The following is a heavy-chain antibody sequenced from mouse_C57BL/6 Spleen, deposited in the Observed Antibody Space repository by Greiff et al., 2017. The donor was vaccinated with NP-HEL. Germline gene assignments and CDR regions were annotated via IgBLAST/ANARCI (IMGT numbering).Heavy chain of an antibody. J-gene: IGHJ3*01. CDR3: ARRGSYPFFAY. Sequence: QVQLQQPGAELVKPGASVKLSCKASGYTFTSYWMHWVKQRPGQGLEWIGMIHPNSGSTNYNEKFKSKATLTVDTSSSTAYMQLSSLTSEDSAVYYCARRGSYPFFAYWGQGTLVTVSA. CDR2: IHPNSGST. D-gene: IGHD6-5*01. CDR1: GYTFTSYW. V-gene: IGHV1-64*01.